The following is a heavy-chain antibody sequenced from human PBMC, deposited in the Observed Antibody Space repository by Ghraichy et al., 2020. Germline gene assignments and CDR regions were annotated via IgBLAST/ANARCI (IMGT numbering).Heavy chain of an antibody. D-gene: IGHD3-22*01. CDR1: GFTFSSYW. CDR3: ARDGGYYYDGSGYIDY. Sequence: GGSLRLSCAASGFTFSSYWMSWVRQAPGKGLEWVANIKQDGSEKYYVDSVKGRFTISRDNAKNSLYLQMNSLRAEDTAVYYCARDGGYYYDGSGYIDYWGQGTLVTVSS. J-gene: IGHJ4*02. CDR2: IKQDGSEK. V-gene: IGHV3-7*03.